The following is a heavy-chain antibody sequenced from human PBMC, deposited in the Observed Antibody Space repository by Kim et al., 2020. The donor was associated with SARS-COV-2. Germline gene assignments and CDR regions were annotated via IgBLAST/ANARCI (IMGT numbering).Heavy chain of an antibody. CDR2: INAGKGKK. D-gene: IGHD3-10*01. CDR1: GYTFTSYA. Sequence: ASVKVSCKASGYTFTSYAMHWVRQAPGQRLEGMGGINAGKGKKKYSKKFKGRVTITRDTSASTAYMELGSREPEDTAVYYVARGGRPDGFREAFVSWGKG. V-gene: IGHV1-3*01. J-gene: IGHJ6*03. CDR3: ARGGRPDGFREAFVS.